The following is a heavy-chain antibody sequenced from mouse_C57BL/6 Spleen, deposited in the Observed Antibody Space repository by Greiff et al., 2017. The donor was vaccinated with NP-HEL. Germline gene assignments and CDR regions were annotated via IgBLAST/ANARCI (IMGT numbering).Heavy chain of an antibody. V-gene: IGHV5-17*01. J-gene: IGHJ2*01. CDR2: ISRGSSTI. CDR1: GFTFSDYG. Sequence: EVKLVESGGGLVKPGGSLKLSCAASGFTFSDYGMHWVRQAPEKGLEWVAYISRGSSTIYYADTVKGRFTISRDNAKNTLFLQMTSLRSEDTARYYCARIGLGPLDYWGQGTTLTVSS. D-gene: IGHD4-1*01. CDR3: ARIGLGPLDY.